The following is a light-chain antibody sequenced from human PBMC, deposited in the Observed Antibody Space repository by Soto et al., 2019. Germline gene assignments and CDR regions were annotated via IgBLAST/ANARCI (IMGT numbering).Light chain of an antibody. V-gene: IGKV1-5*01. CDR2: DAT. CDR1: QSISSW. J-gene: IGKJ2*01. Sequence: DIQMPQSPSTLSASVGDRVTITCRASQSISSWLARYQQKPGKAPKLLIYDATSLESGVPSRFSGSGSGTEFTRTISSLQPDDFATYYVQQYNSYSYTFGQGTKLEIK. CDR3: QQYNSYSYT.